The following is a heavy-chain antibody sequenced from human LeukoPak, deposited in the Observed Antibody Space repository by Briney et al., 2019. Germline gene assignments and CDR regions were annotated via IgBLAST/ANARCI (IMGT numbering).Heavy chain of an antibody. CDR2: INPNTGGT. CDR3: ARDGGDIVVVTASYYYMDV. D-gene: IGHD2-21*02. CDR1: GYTFTDNF. J-gene: IGHJ6*03. V-gene: IGHV1-2*02. Sequence: GASVKVSCKASGYTFTDNFIHWVRQAPGQGLEWMGWINPNTGGTNYAQMFQGRVTMTRDTSISTAYMELSRLRSDDTAVYYCARDGGDIVVVTASYYYMDVWGKGTTVTVSS.